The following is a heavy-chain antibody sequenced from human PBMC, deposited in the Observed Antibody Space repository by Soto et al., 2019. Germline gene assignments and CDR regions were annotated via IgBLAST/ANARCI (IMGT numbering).Heavy chain of an antibody. J-gene: IGHJ4*02. V-gene: IGHV4-31*03. CDR2: IHYSGSN. CDR1: GDSTTSGDYY. CDR3: AREPYHYDSSGYYDY. D-gene: IGHD3-22*01. Sequence: PSETLSLTCTVSGDSTTSGDYYWNWIRQHPGKGLEWIGYIHYSGSNYHNPSLKSRVTISVDTSKNQISLKLSSVTAADTAIYYCAREPYHYDSSGYYDYWGQGTLVTVSS.